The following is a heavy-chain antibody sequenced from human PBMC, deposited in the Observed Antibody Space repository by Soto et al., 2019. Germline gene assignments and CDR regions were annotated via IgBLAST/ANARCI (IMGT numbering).Heavy chain of an antibody. CDR1: GFTFSTYA. Sequence: EVQLLESGGGLVQPGGSLRLSCAASGFTFSTYAMTWVRQTPGKGLEWVSTISSGVGTTYYADSVKGRFTMSRDKSKNTLYLQRNSMRAEDTALYYCEKYRHDDSSARNFDDWAQGTLVSVTS. D-gene: IGHD3-22*01. CDR2: ISSGVGTT. V-gene: IGHV3-23*01. CDR3: EKYRHDDSSARNFDD. J-gene: IGHJ4*01.